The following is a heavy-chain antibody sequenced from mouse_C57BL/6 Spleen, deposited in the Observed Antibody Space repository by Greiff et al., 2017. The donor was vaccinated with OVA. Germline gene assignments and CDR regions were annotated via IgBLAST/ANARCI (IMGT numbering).Heavy chain of an antibody. Sequence: EVQLQQSGGGLVKPGGSLKLSCAASGFTFSDYGMHWVRQAPEKGLEWVAYISSGSSTIYYADTVKGRFPISRDNAKNTLFLQMTSLRSEDTAMYYGARNYYGSSIWYFDVWGTGTTVTVSS. V-gene: IGHV5-17*01. D-gene: IGHD1-1*01. CDR3: ARNYYGSSIWYFDV. CDR1: GFTFSDYG. J-gene: IGHJ1*03. CDR2: ISSGSSTI.